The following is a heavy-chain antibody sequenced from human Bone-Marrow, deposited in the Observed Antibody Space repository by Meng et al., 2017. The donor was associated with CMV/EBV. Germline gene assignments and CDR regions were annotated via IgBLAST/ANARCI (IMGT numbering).Heavy chain of an antibody. CDR1: FTFNYYT. D-gene: IGHD3-10*01. CDR2: ISTSGDFM. CDR3: ARDPFRGRGSGATLDY. Sequence: FTFNYYTMHWVRQAPGKGLEWVSSISTSGDFMYYADSLKGRFTISRDNAKNSLYLQMNSLRAEDTALYYCARDPFRGRGSGATLDYWGQGTLVTVSS. V-gene: IGHV3-21*01. J-gene: IGHJ4*02.